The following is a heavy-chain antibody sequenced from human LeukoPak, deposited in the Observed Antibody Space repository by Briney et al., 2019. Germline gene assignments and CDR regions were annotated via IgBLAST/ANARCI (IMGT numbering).Heavy chain of an antibody. J-gene: IGHJ4*02. CDR1: GFTLSSYA. V-gene: IGHV3-30*04. D-gene: IGHD1-26*01. CDR2: ISYDGSNK. Sequence: SGGSLRLSCAASGFTLSSYAMHWVRQAPGKGLEWVAVISYDGSNKYYADSVKGRFTISRDNSKNTLYLQMNSLRAEDTAVYYCARGEGATPFAADYWGQGTLVTVSS. CDR3: ARGEGATPFAADY.